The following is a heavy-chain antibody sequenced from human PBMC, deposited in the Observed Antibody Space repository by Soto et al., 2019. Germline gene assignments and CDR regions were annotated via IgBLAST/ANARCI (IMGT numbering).Heavy chain of an antibody. J-gene: IGHJ6*03. V-gene: IGHV3-66*01. CDR1: GFTVSSNY. D-gene: IGHD4-17*01. CDR3: ARGRDYAPYYYMDV. CDR2: IYSGGST. Sequence: GGSLRLSCAASGFTVSSNYMSWVRQAPGKGLEWVSVIYSGGSTYYADPVKGRFTISRDNSKNTLYLQMNSLRAEDTAVYYCARGRDYAPYYYMDVWGKGTTVTVSS.